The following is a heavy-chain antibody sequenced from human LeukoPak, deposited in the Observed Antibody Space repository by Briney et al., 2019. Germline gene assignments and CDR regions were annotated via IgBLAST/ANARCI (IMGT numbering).Heavy chain of an antibody. CDR2: LIPMFGSP. CDR3: ARGEGSALQRVIHDFYYYMDV. V-gene: IGHV1-69*01. Sequence: SVKVSCKASGSTFSSYAISWVRPAPGQGLEWMGGLIPMFGSPNYAQKFQGRVTITAESSTTTVHLELSSLRPEDTAVYYCARGEGSALQRVIHDFYYYMDVWGKGTPVTISS. D-gene: IGHD5-18*01. J-gene: IGHJ6*03. CDR1: GSTFSSYA.